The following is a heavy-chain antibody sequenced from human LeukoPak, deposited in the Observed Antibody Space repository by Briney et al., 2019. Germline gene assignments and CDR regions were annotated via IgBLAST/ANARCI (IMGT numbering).Heavy chain of an antibody. CDR1: GYTFTSYD. J-gene: IGHJ4*02. D-gene: IGHD1-26*01. V-gene: IGHV1-8*01. Sequence: ASVKVSCKASGYTFTSYDINWVRQATGQGLEWMGWMNPNSGNTGYAQKFQGRVTMTRNTSISTAHMELSSLRSEDTAVYYCATIYPGAATGGNYWGQGTLVTVSS. CDR2: MNPNSGNT. CDR3: ATIYPGAATGGNY.